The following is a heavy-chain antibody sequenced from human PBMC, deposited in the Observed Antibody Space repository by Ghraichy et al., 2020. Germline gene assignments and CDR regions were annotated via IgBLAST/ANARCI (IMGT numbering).Heavy chain of an antibody. V-gene: IGHV4-30-2*01. J-gene: IGHJ4*02. CDR3: ARGSYCSGGSCYSWAFDY. Sequence: SETLSLTCAVSGGSISSGGYSWSWIRQPPGKGLEWIGYIYHSGSTYYNPSLKSRVTISVDRSKNQFSLKLSSVTAADTAVYYCARGSYCSGGSCYSWAFDYWGQGTLVTVSS. CDR2: IYHSGST. CDR1: GGSISSGGYS. D-gene: IGHD2-15*01.